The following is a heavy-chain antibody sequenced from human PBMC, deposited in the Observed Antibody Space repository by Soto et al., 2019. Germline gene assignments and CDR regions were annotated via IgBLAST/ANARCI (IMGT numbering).Heavy chain of an antibody. V-gene: IGHV5-51*01. J-gene: IGHJ6*02. CDR2: IYPGDSET. CDR1: GYSFSSFY. CDR3: ARPNAYGSSWYNYYGMDV. Sequence: GAEVRKPGESLKISCVGSGYSFSSFYIGWVRQMPGKGLEWMGLIYPGDSETRYRPSFQGQVTISADKSKNTVYLQSSSLKASDTAIYYCARPNAYGSSWYNYYGMDVWGQGTPLIVS. D-gene: IGHD6-13*01.